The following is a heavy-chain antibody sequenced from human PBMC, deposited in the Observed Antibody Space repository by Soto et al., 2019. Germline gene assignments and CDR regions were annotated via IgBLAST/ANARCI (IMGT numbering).Heavy chain of an antibody. V-gene: IGHV3-7*02. J-gene: IGHJ4*02. CDR2: IKKDGREK. CDR3: ATRDRYFGVFDW. Sequence: VHLVESGGGLVRPGGSLRLSCVASGLTFSNSWMSWVRQTPGKGLEWVANIKKDGREKFYVDSVKGRFTISRDNTKNPVYLQMNNLRGEDTAAYYCATRDRYFGVFDWWGQGSLVTVSS. D-gene: IGHD3-3*01. CDR1: GLTFSNSW.